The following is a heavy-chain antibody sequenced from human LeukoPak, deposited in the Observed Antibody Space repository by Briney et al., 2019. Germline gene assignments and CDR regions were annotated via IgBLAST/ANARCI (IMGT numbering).Heavy chain of an antibody. CDR1: GFTFSSYA. CDR2: IWYDGSNK. D-gene: IGHD3-22*01. CDR3: ARAYTYYYDSIAYYYGMDV. V-gene: IGHV3-33*08. J-gene: IGHJ6*02. Sequence: GGSLRLSCAASGFTFSSYAMHWVRQAPGKGLEWVAVIWYDGSNKYYADSVKGRFTISRDNSKNTLYLQMNSLRAEDTAVYYCARAYTYYYDSIAYYYGMDVWGQGTTVTVSS.